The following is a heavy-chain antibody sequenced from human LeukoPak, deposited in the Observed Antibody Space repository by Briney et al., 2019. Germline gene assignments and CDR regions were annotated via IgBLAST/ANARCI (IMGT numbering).Heavy chain of an antibody. V-gene: IGHV4-39*01. CDR3: ARQGYISGQGFRNNWFDP. D-gene: IGHD6-19*01. J-gene: IGHJ5*02. CDR1: GGSISSSSFH. Sequence: SETLSLICTVSGGSISSSSFHWGWIRQPPGKGLEWIGTIFYSGSTYYNPSLKSRVTMSVDTSKNQFSLKLSSVTAADTAVYYCARQGYISGQGFRNNWFDPWGQGSLVTVSS. CDR2: IFYSGST.